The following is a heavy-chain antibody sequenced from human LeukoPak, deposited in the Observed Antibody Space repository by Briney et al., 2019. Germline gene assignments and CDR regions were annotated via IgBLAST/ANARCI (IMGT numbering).Heavy chain of an antibody. CDR2: IYYSGST. Sequence: SETLSLTCTVSGGSISSYYWSWLRQPPGKGLEWIGYIYYSGSTNYNPSLKSRVTISVDTSKNQFSLKLSSVTAADTAVYYCARGERWLQLSYYYYYMDVWGKGTTVTVSS. J-gene: IGHJ6*03. D-gene: IGHD5-24*01. V-gene: IGHV4-59*01. CDR1: GGSISSYY. CDR3: ARGERWLQLSYYYYYMDV.